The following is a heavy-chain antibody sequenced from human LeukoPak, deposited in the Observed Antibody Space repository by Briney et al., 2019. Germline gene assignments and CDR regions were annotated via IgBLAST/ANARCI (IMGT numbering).Heavy chain of an antibody. CDR2: IIPIFGTA. CDR3: ARGGIAAAGLDY. J-gene: IGHJ4*02. V-gene: IGHV1-69*01. D-gene: IGHD6-13*01. Sequence: GASVKVSCKASGGTFSSYAISWVRQAPGQGLEWMGGIIPIFGTANYAQKFQGRVTITADESTSTAYMELSSLRSEDTAVHYCARGGIAAAGLDYWGQGTLVTVSS. CDR1: GGTFSSYA.